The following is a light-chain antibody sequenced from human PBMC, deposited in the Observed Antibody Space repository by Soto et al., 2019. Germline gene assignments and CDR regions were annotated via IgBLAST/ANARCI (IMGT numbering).Light chain of an antibody. J-gene: IGKJ4*01. V-gene: IGKV2-30*01. Sequence: DIVLTQSPLSLSVTLGQPASLSCRSSQSLIYRDGNTYLNWFHQRPGQSPRRLIYRVSNPDSGVPDRFSGSGSGTDFTLTISRVEAEDVGVYYCMQGTHWPELTFGGGTKVEIK. CDR1: QSLIYRDGNTY. CDR3: MQGTHWPELT. CDR2: RVS.